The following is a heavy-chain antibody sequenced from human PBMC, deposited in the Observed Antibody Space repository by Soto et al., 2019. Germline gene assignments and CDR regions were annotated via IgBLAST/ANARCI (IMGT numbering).Heavy chain of an antibody. J-gene: IGHJ6*02. Sequence: GESLKISCKGSGYSFTSYWIGWVRQMPGKGLEWMGIIYPGDSDTRYSPSFQGQVTISADRSISTAYLQWISLEASDTAIYYCAREGRSMVTGYYYGMDVWGQGTTVTVSS. V-gene: IGHV5-51*01. CDR1: GYSFTSYW. D-gene: IGHD5-18*01. CDR3: AREGRSMVTGYYYGMDV. CDR2: IYPGDSDT.